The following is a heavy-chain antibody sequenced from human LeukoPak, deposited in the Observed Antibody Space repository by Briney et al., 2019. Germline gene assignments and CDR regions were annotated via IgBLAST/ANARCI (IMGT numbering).Heavy chain of an antibody. Sequence: GGSLRLSCAASGFTFSRSAMHWVRQPPGKGLGWVSAITNDGIRKFHAASVKGRFTISRDNSKNSLCLQMDSLTTEDTAVYYCSRLRDGYNPELDYWGQGTLVTVSS. J-gene: IGHJ4*02. CDR3: SRLRDGYNPELDY. CDR2: ITNDGIRK. V-gene: IGHV3-30-3*01. CDR1: GFTFSRSA. D-gene: IGHD5-24*01.